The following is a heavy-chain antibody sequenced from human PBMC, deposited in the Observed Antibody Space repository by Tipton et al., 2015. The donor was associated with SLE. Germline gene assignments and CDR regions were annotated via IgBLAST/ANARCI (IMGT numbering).Heavy chain of an antibody. V-gene: IGHV4-34*01. J-gene: IGHJ4*02. CDR1: GGSFSGYY. CDR3: ARGVLRPFDY. Sequence: TLSLTCAVYGGSFSGYYWSWIRQPPGKGLEWIGSIYYSGSTYYNPSLKSRVTISVDTSKNQFSLKLSSVTAADTAVYYCARGVLRPFDYWGQGTLVTVSS. D-gene: IGHD1-1*01. CDR2: IYYSGST.